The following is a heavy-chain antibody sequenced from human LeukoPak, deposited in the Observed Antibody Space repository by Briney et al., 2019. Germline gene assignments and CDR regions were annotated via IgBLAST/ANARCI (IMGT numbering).Heavy chain of an antibody. CDR3: ASYSDNMY. Sequence: SVKVSCKASGGIFSNSALNWVRQAPAQGLAWMGGIIPMFHSANYTQKFQGRLSITADESTRTVYMELSSLRFEDTAVYYCASYSDNMYWGQGTLVTVSP. D-gene: IGHD4-17*01. V-gene: IGHV1-69*13. CDR2: IIPMFHSA. CDR1: GGIFSNSA. J-gene: IGHJ4*02.